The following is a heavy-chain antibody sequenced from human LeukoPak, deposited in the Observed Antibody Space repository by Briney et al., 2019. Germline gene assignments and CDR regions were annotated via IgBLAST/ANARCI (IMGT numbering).Heavy chain of an antibody. V-gene: IGHV1-46*01. J-gene: IGHJ4*02. CDR1: GYTFTSYY. CDR3: ARVPLLGSVDPAPDFDY. Sequence: GASVKVSCKASGYTFTSYYMHWVRQAPGQGLEWMGIINPSGGSTSYAQKFQGRVTMTRDTSTSTAYMELSSLRSEDTAVYYCARVPLLGSVDPAPDFDYWGQGTLVTVSS. CDR2: INPSGGST. D-gene: IGHD3-16*01.